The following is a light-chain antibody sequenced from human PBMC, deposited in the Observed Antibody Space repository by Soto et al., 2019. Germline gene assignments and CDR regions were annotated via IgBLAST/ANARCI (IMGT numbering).Light chain of an antibody. CDR1: NSNIGSNT. Sequence: SVLTQTPSASATPGQRVTSSCSGTNSNIGSNTMAWYQQLPGTAPKRLIHSNNQRPSGVPDRFSASKSGTSPSLAISGLHSEDEADYYCATWDDSLNGYVLGSGTKVTI. J-gene: IGLJ1*01. CDR3: ATWDDSLNGYV. V-gene: IGLV1-44*01. CDR2: SNN.